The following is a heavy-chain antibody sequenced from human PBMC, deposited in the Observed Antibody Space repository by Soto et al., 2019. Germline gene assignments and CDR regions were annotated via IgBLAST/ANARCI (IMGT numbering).Heavy chain of an antibody. CDR3: AKWDDS. J-gene: IGHJ5*01. D-gene: IGHD1-26*01. CDR2: ISYDGSNK. Sequence: GGSLRLSCAASGFTFSSYGMHWVRQAPGKGLVWVAVISYDGSNKYYSDSVKGRFTISRDNSKNTLYLQINSLRAEDTAVYYCAKWDDSWGQGTLVTVSS. CDR1: GFTFSSYG. V-gene: IGHV3-30*18.